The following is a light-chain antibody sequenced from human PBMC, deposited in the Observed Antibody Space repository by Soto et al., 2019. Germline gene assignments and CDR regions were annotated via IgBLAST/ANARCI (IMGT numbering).Light chain of an antibody. CDR1: QSISSW. CDR3: QQYNSYPLT. CDR2: KAS. J-gene: IGKJ4*01. Sequence: DIQMTQSPSTLSASVGDRVTITCRASQSISSWLAWYQQKPGKAPRLLIYKASSLESGVPSRFSGSGSGAAFTLTISSLQPDDFATYSFQQYNSYPLTFGGGTKVEIK. V-gene: IGKV1-5*03.